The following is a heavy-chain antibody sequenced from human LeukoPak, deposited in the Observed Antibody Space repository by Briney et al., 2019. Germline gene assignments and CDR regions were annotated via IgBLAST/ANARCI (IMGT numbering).Heavy chain of an antibody. CDR2: ISGSGGST. Sequence: GGSLRLSCAASGFTFSSYAMSWVRQAPGKGLEWVSAISGSGGSTYYADSVKGRFTISRDNSKNTLYLQMNSLRAEDTAVYYCAKALSGSYIGRYYYMDVWGKGTTVTVSS. D-gene: IGHD3-10*01. CDR1: GFTFSSYA. CDR3: AKALSGSYIGRYYYMDV. J-gene: IGHJ6*03. V-gene: IGHV3-23*01.